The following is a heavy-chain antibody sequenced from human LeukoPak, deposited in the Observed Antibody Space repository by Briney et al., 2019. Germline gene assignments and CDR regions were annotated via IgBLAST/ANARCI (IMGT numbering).Heavy chain of an antibody. J-gene: IGHJ4*02. D-gene: IGHD4-17*01. CDR1: GGTFSSYA. CDR2: IIPIFGTA. Sequence: GASVKVSCKASGGTFSSYAINWVRQAPGQGLEWMGGIIPIFGTANYAQKFQGRVTITADESTSTAYMELSSLRSEDTAVYYCARLPTVGFDYWGQGTLVTVSS. CDR3: ARLPTVGFDY. V-gene: IGHV1-69*01.